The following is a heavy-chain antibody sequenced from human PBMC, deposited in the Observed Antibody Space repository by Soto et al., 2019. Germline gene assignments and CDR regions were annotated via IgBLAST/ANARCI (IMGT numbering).Heavy chain of an antibody. D-gene: IGHD3-10*01. Sequence: EVQLEESGGGSVQLGESLRVSCVASRFTFRNQWMHWVRQVPGKGLVWVCRINGDGTMASYADFVKGRFTISRDNAQNLLFLQLNSLRVDDTGVYHCARGGAAGRGDAIDIWGPGTTVAVSS. V-gene: IGHV3-74*01. CDR2: INGDGTMA. CDR3: ARGGAAGRGDAIDI. J-gene: IGHJ3*02. CDR1: RFTFRNQW.